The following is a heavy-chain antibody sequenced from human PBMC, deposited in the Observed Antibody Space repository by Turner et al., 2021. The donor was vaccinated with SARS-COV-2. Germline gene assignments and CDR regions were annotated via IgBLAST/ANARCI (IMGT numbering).Heavy chain of an antibody. V-gene: IGHV3-33*01. D-gene: IGHD2-15*01. Sequence: QVQLVESGGGVVQPGRSLRLSCAASGFTFSSYGMHWVRPAPGKGLGWVAVIWYDGRNKYYADSVEGRFTISRENSKNTPYLQMNQLRTEDTAVYLWARNQDRRRLYGNDAFDIWGQGTMVTVSS. J-gene: IGHJ3*02. CDR1: GFTFSSYG. CDR3: ARNQDRRRLYGNDAFDI. CDR2: IWYDGRNK.